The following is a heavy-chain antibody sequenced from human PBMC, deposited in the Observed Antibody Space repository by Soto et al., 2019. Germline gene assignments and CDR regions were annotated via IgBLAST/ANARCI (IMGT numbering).Heavy chain of an antibody. D-gene: IGHD6-13*01. CDR3: AKGGIAAQSKAIDY. J-gene: IGHJ4*02. CDR1: GFTFSSYG. CDR2: ISYDGSNK. V-gene: IGHV3-30*18. Sequence: QVQLVESGGGVVQPGRSLRLSCAASGFTFSSYGMHWVRQAPGKGLEWVAVISYDGSNKYYADSVKGRFTISRDNSKNTLYLQMNSLRAEDTAVYYCAKGGIAAQSKAIDYWGQGNLVTVCS.